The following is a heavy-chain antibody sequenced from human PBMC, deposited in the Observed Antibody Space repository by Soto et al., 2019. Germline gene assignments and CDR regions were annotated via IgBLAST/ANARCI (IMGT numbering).Heavy chain of an antibody. CDR1: GFTFSSYS. Sequence: PGGSLRLSCAASGFTFSSYSMNWVRQAPGKGLEWVSSISSSSSYIYYADSVKGRFTISRDNAKNSLYLQMNSLRAEDTAVYYCVRDLGEAAAGAFDYWGQGTLVTVSS. J-gene: IGHJ4*02. CDR2: ISSSSSYI. D-gene: IGHD6-13*01. V-gene: IGHV3-21*01. CDR3: VRDLGEAAAGAFDY.